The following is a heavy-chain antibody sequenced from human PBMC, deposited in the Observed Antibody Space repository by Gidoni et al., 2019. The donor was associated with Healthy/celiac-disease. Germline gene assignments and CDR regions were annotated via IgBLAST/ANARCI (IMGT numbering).Heavy chain of an antibody. V-gene: IGHV3-23*01. CDR3: AKVRHGQTQGFTYCGGDCYPDAFDI. CDR1: GFTFSSSA. Sequence: EVQLLESGGGLVQPGGSLRLSCAAPGFTFSSSAMPWVRQAPGKGLEWVSAISGSGGSTYYADSVKGRFTISRDNSKNTLYLQMNSLRAEDTAVYYCAKVRHGQTQGFTYCGGDCYPDAFDIWGQGTMVTVSS. J-gene: IGHJ3*02. CDR2: ISGSGGST. D-gene: IGHD2-21*02.